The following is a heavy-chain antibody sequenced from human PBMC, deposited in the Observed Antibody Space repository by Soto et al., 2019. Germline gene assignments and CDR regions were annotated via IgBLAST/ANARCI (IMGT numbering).Heavy chain of an antibody. V-gene: IGHV3-7*03. CDR3: AREYGGYRNWYFDL. CDR1: GFTLGSYW. Sequence: EVQLVASGGGLVQPGGSLRLSCEASGFTLGSYWMNWVRQAPGKGLEWVANIKQDGGEKYYVDSVKGRFTISRDNAKRSLYLQMNILTAGDTAVYYCAREYGGYRNWYFDLWGRGTPVTVS. J-gene: IGHJ2*01. D-gene: IGHD2-2*03. CDR2: IKQDGGEK.